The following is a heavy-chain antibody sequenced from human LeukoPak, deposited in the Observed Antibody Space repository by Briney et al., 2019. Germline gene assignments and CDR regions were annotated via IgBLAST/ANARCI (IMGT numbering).Heavy chain of an antibody. CDR2: ISSSSSYI. V-gene: IGHV3-21*01. J-gene: IGHJ4*02. CDR3: ARTADRKWHFDY. D-gene: IGHD2-21*02. CDR1: GFTFSSYS. Sequence: GGSLRLSCAASGFTFSSYSMNWVRQAPGKGLEWVSSISSSSSYIYYADSVKGRFTISRDNAKNSLYLQMNSLRAEDTAVYYCARTADRKWHFDYWGQGTLVTVSS.